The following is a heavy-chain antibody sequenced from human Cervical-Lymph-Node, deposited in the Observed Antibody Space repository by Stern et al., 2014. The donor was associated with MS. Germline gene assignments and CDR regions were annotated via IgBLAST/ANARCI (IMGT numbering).Heavy chain of an antibody. CDR3: ARGIVANRAAATLHNLFDS. J-gene: IGHJ5*01. V-gene: IGHV1-69*09. Sequence: VQLVESGAEVKKPGSSVKVSCKASGGTFSSSYAVSWVRQAPGQGLEWMGRIIPIIGLANYAQKFQSRVTIIADKSTSIVYMELSSLTSEDTAVYYCARGIVANRAAATLHNLFDSWGQGTRVTVSS. D-gene: IGHD2-15*01. CDR2: IIPIIGLA. CDR1: GGTFSSSYA.